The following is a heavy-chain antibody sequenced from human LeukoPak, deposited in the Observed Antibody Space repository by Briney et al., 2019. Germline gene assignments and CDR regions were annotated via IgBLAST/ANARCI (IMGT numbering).Heavy chain of an antibody. V-gene: IGHV4-39*01. CDR1: GGSIRSSYYY. D-gene: IGHD1-14*01. CDR2: IYDSGST. CDR3: ARVPIPRAPFDY. Sequence: SETLSLTCTVSGGSIRSSYYYWGWIRQPPGKGLEWIGSIYDSGSTYYNPSLKSRVTISVDTSKNQFSLKLNSVTAADTAVYYCARVPIPRAPFDYWGQGTLVTVSS. J-gene: IGHJ4*02.